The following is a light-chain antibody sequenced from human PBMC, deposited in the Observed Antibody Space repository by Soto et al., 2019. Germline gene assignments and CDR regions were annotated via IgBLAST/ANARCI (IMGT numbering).Light chain of an antibody. CDR3: QSYDSSMSGSV. Sequence: QSALTQPPSVSGAPGQRVTISCTGSSSNIGAGYDVHWYQQLPGTAPKLLIFININRPSGVPYRFSGSKSGTSASLAITGLRAKDEADYYCQSYDSSMSGSVYGPGTTVTVL. V-gene: IGLV1-40*01. CDR1: SSNIGAGYD. CDR2: INI. J-gene: IGLJ1*01.